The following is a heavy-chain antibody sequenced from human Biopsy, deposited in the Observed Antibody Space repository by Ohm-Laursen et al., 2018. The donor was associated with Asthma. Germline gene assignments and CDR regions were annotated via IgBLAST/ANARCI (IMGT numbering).Heavy chain of an antibody. Sequence: GSLRLSCSASGFTFSDHYMDWVRQAPGKGLEWVGRTRNKANSYTAEYAASVKGRFTISRDDSKNSLYLQMNSLKTEDTAVYYCASDLGGHYYDSSGYSPDYWGQGTLVTVSS. J-gene: IGHJ4*02. V-gene: IGHV3-72*01. D-gene: IGHD3-22*01. CDR2: TRNKANSYTA. CDR1: GFTFSDHY. CDR3: ASDLGGHYYDSSGYSPDY.